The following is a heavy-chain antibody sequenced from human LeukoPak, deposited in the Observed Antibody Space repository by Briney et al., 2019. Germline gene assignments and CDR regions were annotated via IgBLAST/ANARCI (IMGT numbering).Heavy chain of an antibody. CDR1: GYTFTSSD. V-gene: IGHV1-8*02. Sequence: GASVKVSCKASGYTFTSSDMNWVRQASGQGKEWMGWMNPKNGNTGYAQKLQGRVTMTTDTSISTAYMELCSLRSEDTAVYSCVRDTRGAEAADDPFDIWGQGTIVTVSS. CDR2: MNPKNGNT. CDR3: VRDTRGAEAADDPFDI. J-gene: IGHJ3*02. D-gene: IGHD6-13*01.